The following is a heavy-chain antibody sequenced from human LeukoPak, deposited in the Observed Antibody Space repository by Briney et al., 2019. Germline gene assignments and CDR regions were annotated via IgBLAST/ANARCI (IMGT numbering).Heavy chain of an antibody. Sequence: GGSLRLSCAASGFTFSSYWMSWVRRAPGKGLEWVANIKQDGSEKYYVDSVKGRFTISRDNAKNSLYLQMNSLRAEDTAVYYCARSQVELLFDPWGQGTLVTVSS. V-gene: IGHV3-7*01. D-gene: IGHD3-10*01. J-gene: IGHJ5*02. CDR2: IKQDGSEK. CDR1: GFTFSSYW. CDR3: ARSQVELLFDP.